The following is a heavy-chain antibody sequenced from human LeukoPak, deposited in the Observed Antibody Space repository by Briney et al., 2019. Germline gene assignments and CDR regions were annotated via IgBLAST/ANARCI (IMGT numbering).Heavy chain of an antibody. CDR1: GGSISSSNW. CDR2: IYHSGST. V-gene: IGHV4-4*02. D-gene: IGHD3-10*01. CDR3: ARVGAMVRGEDAFDI. Sequence: SETLSLTCAVSGGSISSSNWWSWVRQPPGKGLEWIGEIYHSGSTNYNPSLKSRVTISVDKSKNQFSLKLSSVTAADTAVYYCARVGAMVRGEDAFDIWGQGTMVTVSS. J-gene: IGHJ3*02.